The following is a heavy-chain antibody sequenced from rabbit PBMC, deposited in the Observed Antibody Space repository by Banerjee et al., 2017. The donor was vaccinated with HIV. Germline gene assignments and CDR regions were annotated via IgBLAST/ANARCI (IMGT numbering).Heavy chain of an antibody. V-gene: IGHV1S7*01. D-gene: IGHD4-1*01. CDR1: GFDFSRYY. CDR3: ARDLAGVIGWNFNL. J-gene: IGHJ4*01. Sequence: QLKETGGGLVQPGGSLKLSCKASGFDFSRYYMSWVRQAPGKGLEWIGYIDPVFGNTYYASWVSGRFTISLDNAQNTVFLQMTSLTAADTATYFCARDLAGVIGWNFNLWGPGTLVT. CDR2: IDPVFGNT.